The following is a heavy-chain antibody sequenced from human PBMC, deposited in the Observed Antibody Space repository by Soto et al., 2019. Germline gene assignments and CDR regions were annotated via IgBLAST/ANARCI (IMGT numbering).Heavy chain of an antibody. CDR1: GFTFSSYA. Sequence: PGGSLRLSCAASGFTFSSYAMSWVRQAPGKGLEWVSAISGSGGSTYYADSVKGRFTISRDNSKNTLYLQMNSLRAEDPAVYYFAKFSVQLWLSGWFGPWGQGTLVTVSS. CDR3: AKFSVQLWLSGWFGP. D-gene: IGHD5-18*01. CDR2: ISGSGGST. J-gene: IGHJ5*02. V-gene: IGHV3-23*01.